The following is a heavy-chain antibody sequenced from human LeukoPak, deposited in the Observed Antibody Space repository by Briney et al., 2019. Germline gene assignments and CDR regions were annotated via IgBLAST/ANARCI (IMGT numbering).Heavy chain of an antibody. CDR3: ARHQWVPAFDI. CDR1: GGSINSYY. Sequence: SETLSLTCTVSGGSINSYYWGWIRHPPGRGLDWLGYIYYSASTNYTPSLKSRVTISIDTSKNQFSLKLSSVTAADTAVYYCARHQWVPAFDIWGQGTMVTVSS. J-gene: IGHJ3*02. V-gene: IGHV4-59*08. CDR2: IYYSAST. D-gene: IGHD1-26*01.